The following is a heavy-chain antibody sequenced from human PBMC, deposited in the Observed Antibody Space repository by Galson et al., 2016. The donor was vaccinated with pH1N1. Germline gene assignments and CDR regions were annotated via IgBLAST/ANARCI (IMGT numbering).Heavy chain of an antibody. CDR1: GYSFTRYW. V-gene: IGHV5-51*03. D-gene: IGHD4-17*01. CDR3: ARQYDFGDYRGDAVDI. J-gene: IGHJ3*02. Sequence: QSGAEVKKPGESLKISCKASGYSFTRYWIAWVRQVPGKGLEWVGVVNPGGSTIRYSPPFQGQVTISSDNAINTAYLQWISLKASDTATYYCARQYDFGDYRGDAVDIWGQGTMVIVSS. CDR2: VNPGGSTI.